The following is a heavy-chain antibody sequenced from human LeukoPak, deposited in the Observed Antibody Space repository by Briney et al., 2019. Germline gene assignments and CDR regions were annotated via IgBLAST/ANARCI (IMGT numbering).Heavy chain of an antibody. CDR3: ARGPYYYDSSGSHPVDY. V-gene: IGHV3-21*01. CDR2: ISSSSSYI. D-gene: IGHD3-22*01. CDR1: GFTVSSYS. Sequence: GGSLRLSCAASGFTVSSYSMNWVRQAPGKGLEWVSSISSSSSYIYYADSVKGRFTISRDNAKNSLYLQMNSLRAEDTAVYYCARGPYYYDSSGSHPVDYWGQGTLVTVSS. J-gene: IGHJ4*02.